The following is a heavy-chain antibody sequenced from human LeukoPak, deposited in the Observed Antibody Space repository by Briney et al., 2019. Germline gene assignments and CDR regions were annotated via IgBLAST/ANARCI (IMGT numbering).Heavy chain of an antibody. J-gene: IGHJ4*02. D-gene: IGHD3-16*02. CDR2: IYYNGRT. CDR3: ARSALYDYVWGSYRLYYFDY. Sequence: PSETLSLTCTVSGDSINNNNYYWGWIRQPPGKGLEWIGNIYYNGRTYYSPSLKSRGTISVDTSNNQFSLKLSSVTAADTAVYYCARSALYDYVWGSYRLYYFDYWGQGTLVTVSS. CDR1: GDSINNNNYY. V-gene: IGHV4-39*07.